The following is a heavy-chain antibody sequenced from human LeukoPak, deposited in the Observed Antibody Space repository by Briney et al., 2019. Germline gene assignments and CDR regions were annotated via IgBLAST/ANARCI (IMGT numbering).Heavy chain of an antibody. Sequence: GGSLRLSCAASGVTFSNNWMSWVRQVPGKGLEWVAHIKQDGSETYYVDSVKGRFTISGGNAKNSLYLQMDSLRAEDTAVYYCAYSYGYAFDIWGQGTMVIVSA. CDR3: AYSYGYAFDI. CDR2: IKQDGSET. D-gene: IGHD5-18*01. J-gene: IGHJ3*02. V-gene: IGHV3-7*03. CDR1: GVTFSNNW.